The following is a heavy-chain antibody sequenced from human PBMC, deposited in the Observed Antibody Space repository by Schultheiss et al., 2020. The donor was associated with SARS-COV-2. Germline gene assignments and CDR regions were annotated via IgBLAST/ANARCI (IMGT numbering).Heavy chain of an antibody. CDR3: ARMATIVGAIGAFDI. J-gene: IGHJ3*02. Sequence: GESLKISCAASGFTFSSYSMNWVRQAPGKGLEWVSSISSSSSYIYYADSVKGRFTISRDNAKNSLYLQMNSLRAEDTAVYYCARMATIVGAIGAFDIWGQGTMVTVSS. CDR2: ISSSSSYI. D-gene: IGHD1-26*01. CDR1: GFTFSSYS. V-gene: IGHV3-21*01.